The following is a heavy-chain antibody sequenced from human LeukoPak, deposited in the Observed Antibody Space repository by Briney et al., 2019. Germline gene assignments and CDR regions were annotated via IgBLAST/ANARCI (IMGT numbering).Heavy chain of an antibody. CDR2: ISAYNGNT. D-gene: IGHD2-8*02. J-gene: IGHJ5*02. Sequence: GASVKVSCKASGYTFTSYGISWVRQAPGQGLAWMGLISAYNGNTNYAQKLQGRVTMTTDTSTSTAYMELRSLRSDDTAVYHCARDLGYCTGGVCPNWFDPWGQGTLVTVSS. CDR3: ARDLGYCTGGVCPNWFDP. V-gene: IGHV1-18*01. CDR1: GYTFTSYG.